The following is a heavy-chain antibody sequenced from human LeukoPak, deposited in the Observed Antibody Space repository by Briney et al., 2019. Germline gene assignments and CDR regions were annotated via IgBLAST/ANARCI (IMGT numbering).Heavy chain of an antibody. Sequence: GGSLRLSCAASGFTVSSNYMSWVRQPPGKGLEWVALISYDGSDKIYTDSVKGQFTISRDNSESTLYLQMDSLRGDDAAVYYCAKAVGRISWSFDYWGQGALVTVSS. CDR3: AKAVGRISWSFDY. V-gene: IGHV3-30*18. D-gene: IGHD6-13*01. J-gene: IGHJ4*02. CDR1: GFTVSSNY. CDR2: ISYDGSDK.